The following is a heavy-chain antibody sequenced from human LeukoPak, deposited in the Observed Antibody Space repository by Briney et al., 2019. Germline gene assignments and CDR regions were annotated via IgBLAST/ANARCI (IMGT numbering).Heavy chain of an antibody. D-gene: IGHD3-10*01. Sequence: SVKVSCKASGGTFSSYAISWVRQAPGQGLEWMGEIIPIFGTANYAQKFQGRVTMTTDTSTSTAYMELRSLRSDDTAVYYCARDPRAGEFDYWGQGTLVTVSS. V-gene: IGHV1-69*05. J-gene: IGHJ4*02. CDR1: GGTFSSYA. CDR3: ARDPRAGEFDY. CDR2: IIPIFGTA.